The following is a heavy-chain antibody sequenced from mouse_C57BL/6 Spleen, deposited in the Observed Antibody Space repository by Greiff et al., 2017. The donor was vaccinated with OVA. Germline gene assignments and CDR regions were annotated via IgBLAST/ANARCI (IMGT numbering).Heavy chain of an antibody. CDR1: GYTFTSYW. V-gene: IGHV1-64*01. CDR3: ARSGSSGYDY. Sequence: VQLKEPGAELVKPGASVKLSCKASGYTFTSYWMHWVKQRPGQGLEWIGMIHPNSGSTNYNEKFKSKATLTVDKSSSTAYMQLSSLTSEDSAVYYCARSGSSGYDYWGQGTTLTVSS. CDR2: IHPNSGST. J-gene: IGHJ2*01. D-gene: IGHD3-2*02.